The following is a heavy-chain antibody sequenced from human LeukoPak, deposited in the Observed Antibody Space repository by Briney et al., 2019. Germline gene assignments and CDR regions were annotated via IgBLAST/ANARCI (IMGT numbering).Heavy chain of an antibody. CDR3: ARNYYDSSGYYYHDY. CDR1: GFTFSSYG. V-gene: IGHV3-33*01. CDR2: IWYDGSNK. J-gene: IGHJ4*02. D-gene: IGHD3-22*01. Sequence: GRSLRLSCAASGFTFSSYGMHWVRQAPGKGLEGVAVIWYDGSNKYYADSVKGRFTISRDNSKNTLYLQMNSLRAEDTAVYYCARNYYDSSGYYYHDYWGQGTLVTVSS.